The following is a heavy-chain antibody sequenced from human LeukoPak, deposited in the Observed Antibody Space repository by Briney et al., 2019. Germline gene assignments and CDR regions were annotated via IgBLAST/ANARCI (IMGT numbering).Heavy chain of an antibody. Sequence: PSETPSLTCTVSGGSISYFYWSWIRQPAGKGLEWIGRIYTSGSTNYNPSLKSRVTMSVDTPKKQFSLKLSSVTAADTAVYYCARVELVRGVIFDYWGQGTLVTVSS. CDR3: ARVELVRGVIFDY. J-gene: IGHJ4*02. CDR2: IYTSGST. V-gene: IGHV4-4*07. CDR1: GGSISYFY. D-gene: IGHD3-10*01.